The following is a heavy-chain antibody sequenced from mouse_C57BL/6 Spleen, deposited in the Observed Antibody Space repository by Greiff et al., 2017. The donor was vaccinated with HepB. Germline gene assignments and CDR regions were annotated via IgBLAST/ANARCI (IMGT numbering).Heavy chain of an antibody. CDR2: INPNNGGT. CDR1: GYTFTDYN. CDR3: ARYYGRPLYYAMDY. Sequence: EVQLQQSGPELVKPGASVKMSCKASGYTFTDYNMHWVKQSHGKSLEWIGYINPNNGGTSYNQKFKGKATLTVNKSSSTAYMELRSLTSEDSAVYYCARYYGRPLYYAMDYWGQGTSVTVSS. V-gene: IGHV1-22*01. J-gene: IGHJ4*01. D-gene: IGHD1-1*01.